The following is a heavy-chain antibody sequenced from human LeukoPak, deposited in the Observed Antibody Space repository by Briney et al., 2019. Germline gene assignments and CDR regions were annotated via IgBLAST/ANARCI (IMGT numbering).Heavy chain of an antibody. CDR1: GYSISSGYY. CDR3: ARSGGSARRVFDY. CDR2: IYYSGST. J-gene: IGHJ4*02. V-gene: IGHV4-61*01. D-gene: IGHD2-15*01. Sequence: SETLSLTCTVSGYSISSGYYWSWIRQPPGKGLEWIGYIYYSGSTNYNPSLKSRVTISVDTSKNQFSLKLSSVTAADTAVYYCARSGGSARRVFDYWGQGTLVTVSS.